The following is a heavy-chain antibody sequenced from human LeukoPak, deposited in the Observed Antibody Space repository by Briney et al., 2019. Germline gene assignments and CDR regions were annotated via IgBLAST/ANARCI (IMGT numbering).Heavy chain of an antibody. CDR2: IYSGGST. V-gene: IGHV3-66*01. CDR1: GFTVSSNY. J-gene: IGHJ5*02. Sequence: GGSLRLSCAASGFTVSSNYMSWVRQTPGKGLEWASVIYSGGSTYYADSVKGRFTISRDNSKNTLYLQMNSLRAEDTAVYYCAKDWGYCSSTSCYTGGWFDPWGQGTLVTVSS. D-gene: IGHD2-2*02. CDR3: AKDWGYCSSTSCYTGGWFDP.